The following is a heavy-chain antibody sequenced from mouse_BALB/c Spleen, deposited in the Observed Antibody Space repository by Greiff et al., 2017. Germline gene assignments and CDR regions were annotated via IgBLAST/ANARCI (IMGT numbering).Heavy chain of an antibody. CDR2: INPYNDGT. Sequence: EVNLVESGPELVKPGASVKMSCKASGYTFTSYVMHWVKQKPRQGLEWIGYINPYNDGTKYNEKFKGKATLTSDKSSSTAYMELSSLTSEDSAVYYCASPIYYDYDDYYAMDYWGQGTSVTVSS. CDR1: GYTFTSYV. CDR3: ASPIYYDYDDYYAMDY. J-gene: IGHJ4*01. D-gene: IGHD2-4*01. V-gene: IGHV1-14*01.